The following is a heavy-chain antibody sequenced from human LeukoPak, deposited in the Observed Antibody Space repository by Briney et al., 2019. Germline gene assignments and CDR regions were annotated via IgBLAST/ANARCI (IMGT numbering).Heavy chain of an antibody. V-gene: IGHV3-23*01. CDR3: AKGSSSGWSGDYFDY. J-gene: IGHJ4*02. D-gene: IGHD6-19*01. CDR2: MSGSGGST. CDR1: GFTFSSYA. Sequence: GGSLRLSCAASGFTFSSYAMSWVRQAPGKGLEWVSAMSGSGGSTYYADSVRGRFTISRDNSKNTLYLQMNSLRAEDTAVYYCAKGSSSGWSGDYFDYWGQGTLVTVSS.